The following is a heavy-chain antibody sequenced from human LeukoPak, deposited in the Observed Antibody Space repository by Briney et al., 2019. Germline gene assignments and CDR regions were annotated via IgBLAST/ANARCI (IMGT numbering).Heavy chain of an antibody. Sequence: PSETLSLICTVSGGSMSSSGQYWGWIRQSRVKGLEWIGSIYYSGSTYYNPSLKSRVTISVDTSKNQFSLELTSVTAADTAIYYCARNMTAISRLDVFDIWGPGTMVTV. J-gene: IGHJ3*02. CDR3: ARNMTAISRLDVFDI. D-gene: IGHD2-21*02. V-gene: IGHV4-39*01. CDR1: GGSMSSSGQY. CDR2: IYYSGST.